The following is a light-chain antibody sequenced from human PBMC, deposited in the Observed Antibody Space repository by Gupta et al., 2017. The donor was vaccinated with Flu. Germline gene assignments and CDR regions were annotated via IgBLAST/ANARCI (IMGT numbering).Light chain of an antibody. CDR3: QKYNSAPRT. CDR2: AAS. V-gene: IGKV1-27*01. J-gene: IGKJ1*01. Sequence: GDRVTITCRASQVIGNYLAWYQQKPGKVPKLLIYAASTLQSGVPSRFSGSGSGTDFTLTISSLQPEDVATYYCQKYNSAPRTFGQGTKVEIK. CDR1: QVIGNY.